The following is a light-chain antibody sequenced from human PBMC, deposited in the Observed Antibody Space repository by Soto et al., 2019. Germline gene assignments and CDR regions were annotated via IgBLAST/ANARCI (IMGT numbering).Light chain of an antibody. Sequence: DVVMTQSPLSLPVTLGQPASISCRSSQSLVYSDGNTYLNWLHQRPGQSPRRLIYKVSNRDSGDPDRFSGRGSGTDFTLKISRVEAEDVGIYYCMQGTHRPATFGGGNKVEIK. CDR1: QSLVYSDGNTY. J-gene: IGKJ4*01. V-gene: IGKV2-30*01. CDR3: MQGTHRPAT. CDR2: KVS.